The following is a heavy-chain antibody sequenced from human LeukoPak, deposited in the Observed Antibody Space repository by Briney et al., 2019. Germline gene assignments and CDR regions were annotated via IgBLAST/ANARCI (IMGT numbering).Heavy chain of an antibody. V-gene: IGHV4-4*02. Sequence: SGTLSLTCAVSGGSISSSNWWSWVRQPPGKGLEWIGEIYHSGSTNYNPSLKGRVTISVDTSKNQFSLKLSSVTAADTAVYYCARHEVTYDILPGYTSGYFDCWGQGTLVTVSS. J-gene: IGHJ4*02. CDR2: IYHSGST. D-gene: IGHD3-9*01. CDR1: GGSISSSNW. CDR3: ARHEVTYDILPGYTSGYFDC.